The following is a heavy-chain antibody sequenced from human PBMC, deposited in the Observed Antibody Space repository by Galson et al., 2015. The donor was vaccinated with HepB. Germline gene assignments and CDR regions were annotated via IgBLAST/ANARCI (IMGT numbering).Heavy chain of an antibody. V-gene: IGHV3-66*02. CDR1: GFTVSSNY. Sequence: SLRLSCAASGFTVSSNYMSWVRQAPGKGLEWVSVIYSSGSTYYADSVKGRFTISRDNSKNTLYLQMNSLRAEDTAVYYCASGELLRGGDYYFDYWGQGTLVTVSS. CDR3: ASGELLRGGDYYFDY. D-gene: IGHD1-26*01. CDR2: IYSSGST. J-gene: IGHJ4*02.